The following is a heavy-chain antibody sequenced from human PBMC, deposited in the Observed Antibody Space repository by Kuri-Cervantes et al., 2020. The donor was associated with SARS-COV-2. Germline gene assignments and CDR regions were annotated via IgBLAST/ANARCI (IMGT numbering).Heavy chain of an antibody. J-gene: IGHJ3*02. D-gene: IGHD3-22*01. V-gene: IGHV4-61*01. CDR2: IYYSGST. CDR1: GGSVSSGSYY. CDR3: ARDHYDSSGYAFDI. Sequence: SETLSLTCTVSGGSVSSGSYYWSWIRQPPGKGPEWIGYIYYSGSTNYNPSLKSRVTISVDTSKNQFSLKLSSVTAADTAVYYCARDHYDSSGYAFDIWGQGTMVTVSS.